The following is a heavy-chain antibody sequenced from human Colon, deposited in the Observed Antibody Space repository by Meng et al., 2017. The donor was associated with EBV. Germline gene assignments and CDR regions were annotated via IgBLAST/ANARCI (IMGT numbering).Heavy chain of an antibody. V-gene: IGHV4-34*01. CDR2: IDHRGNT. D-gene: IGHD3-10*01. Sequence: QVQVQQWGAGLLKPSETLSRSCAVYGGSFRDYYWTGIRHPPGKGLEWIGEIDHRGNTKYNPSLKSRVTISLDTSKKQFSLKVSSVTAADSAVYYCARRGPSGNFSPWSQGALVTVSS. CDR1: GGSFRDYY. CDR3: ARRGPSGNFSP. J-gene: IGHJ5*02.